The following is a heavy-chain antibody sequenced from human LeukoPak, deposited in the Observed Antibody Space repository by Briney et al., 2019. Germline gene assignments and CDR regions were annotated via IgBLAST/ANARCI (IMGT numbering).Heavy chain of an antibody. J-gene: IGHJ4*02. D-gene: IGHD2-2*01. CDR1: GYTFTSYA. V-gene: IGHV7-4-1*02. Sequence: ASVKVSCKASGYTFTSYAMNWVRQAPGQGLEWMGWINTNTGKPTYAQGFTGRFVFSLDTSGSTAYLQISSLKAEDTAVYYCARVTHCSSTSCPNEETGVYFDYWGQGTLVTVSS. CDR2: INTNTGKP. CDR3: ARVTHCSSTSCPNEETGVYFDY.